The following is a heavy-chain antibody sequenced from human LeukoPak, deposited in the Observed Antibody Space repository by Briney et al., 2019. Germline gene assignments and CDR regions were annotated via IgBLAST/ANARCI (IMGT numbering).Heavy chain of an antibody. Sequence: SETLSLTCTVSGGSISSYYWSWIRQPPGKGLEWIGYIYYSGSTNYNPSLKSRVTISVDTSKNQFSLKLSSVTAADTAVYYCASGDFWSGYYSPSLDYWRQATLVTVSS. CDR2: IYYSGST. CDR1: GGSISSYY. CDR3: ASGDFWSGYYSPSLDY. J-gene: IGHJ4*02. D-gene: IGHD3-3*01. V-gene: IGHV4-59*01.